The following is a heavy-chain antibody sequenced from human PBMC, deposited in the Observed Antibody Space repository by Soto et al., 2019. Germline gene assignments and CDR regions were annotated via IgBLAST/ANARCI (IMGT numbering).Heavy chain of an antibody. J-gene: IGHJ5*02. D-gene: IGHD5-12*01. CDR3: SRGAREMATIITGFGP. CDR1: GYSVYIGVD. V-gene: IGHV4-38-2*01. Sequence: SIASAVCGYSVYIGVDAVWFRQHPGKGLEWIGNIYHSGNTYYNPSLKSRVTMSVDTSKNQFSLKVTSVTAADTAVYYCSRGAREMATIITGFGPWGQGTLVTVSS. CDR2: IYHSGNT.